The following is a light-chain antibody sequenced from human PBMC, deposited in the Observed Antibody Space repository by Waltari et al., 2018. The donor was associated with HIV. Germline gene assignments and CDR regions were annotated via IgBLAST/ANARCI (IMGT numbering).Light chain of an antibody. CDR2: KDN. V-gene: IGLV3-25*03. J-gene: IGLJ1*01. Sequence: SYELTQPPSVSVSPGQTARITCSGDAVAKQYAYWYQQKPGQAPVVLIYKDNERPSGIPERFSGSSSGTTVTLTISGVQAEDEADYYCQSADSSGTYYVFGTGTKVTVL. CDR1: AVAKQY. CDR3: QSADSSGTYYV.